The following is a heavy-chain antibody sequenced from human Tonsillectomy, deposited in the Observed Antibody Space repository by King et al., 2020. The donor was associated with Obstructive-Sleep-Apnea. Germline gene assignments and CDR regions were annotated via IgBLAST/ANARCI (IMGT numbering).Heavy chain of an antibody. J-gene: IGHJ4*02. D-gene: IGHD2-15*01. CDR3: SRDRLGYCSGSSCYSGFDY. CDR1: GGFISSGGYS. V-gene: IGHV4-31*03. CDR2: IYDSGST. Sequence: QLQESGPGLVKPSQTLPLTCTVSGGFISSGGYSWSWIRQHPEKGLEWIGYIYDSGSTYYNPSLESRVTISVDTSKNQFSLKLSSVTAADTAVYYCSRDRLGYCSGSSCYSGFDYWGQGTLVTVSS.